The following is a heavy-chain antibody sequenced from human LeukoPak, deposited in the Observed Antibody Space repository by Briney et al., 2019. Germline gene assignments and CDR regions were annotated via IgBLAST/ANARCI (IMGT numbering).Heavy chain of an antibody. Sequence: ASVKVSCKASGGTFSSYAISWVRQAPGQGLEWMGRIIPILGIANYAQKFQGRVTITADKSTSTAYMELSSLRSEDTAVYYCASEGWREMARKPPNNWSAPWGQGTLVTVSS. CDR2: IIPILGIA. D-gene: IGHD5-24*01. V-gene: IGHV1-69*04. CDR1: GGTFSSYA. J-gene: IGHJ5*02. CDR3: ASEGWREMARKPPNNWSAP.